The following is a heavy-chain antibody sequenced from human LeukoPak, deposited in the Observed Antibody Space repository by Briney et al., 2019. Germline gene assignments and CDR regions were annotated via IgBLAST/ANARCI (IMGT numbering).Heavy chain of an antibody. Sequence: GGSLRLSCAASGFTSSSYWMHWVRQVPGKGLIWVGRINTYGTSTTYGDSVEGRFTISRDNAKNTLYLEMNSLRDDDTAVYYCARGSTTVTTKDWFDPWGQGAPVTVSS. CDR2: INTYGTST. J-gene: IGHJ5*02. D-gene: IGHD4-17*01. CDR1: GFTSSSYW. V-gene: IGHV3-74*03. CDR3: ARGSTTVTTKDWFDP.